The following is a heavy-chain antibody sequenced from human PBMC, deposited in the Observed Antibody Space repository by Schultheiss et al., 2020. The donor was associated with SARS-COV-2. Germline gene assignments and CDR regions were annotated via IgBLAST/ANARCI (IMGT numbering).Heavy chain of an antibody. J-gene: IGHJ6*02. D-gene: IGHD6-13*01. V-gene: IGHV4-59*01. CDR2: IYYSGST. CDR3: ASSSSSWYAIGYYYYGMDV. Sequence: SQTLSLTCAVYGGSFSGYYWSWIRQPPGKGLEWIGYIYYSGSTNYNPSLKSRVTISVDTSKNQFSLKLSSVTAADTAVYYCASSSSSWYAIGYYYYGMDVWGQGTTVTVSS. CDR1: GGSFSGYY.